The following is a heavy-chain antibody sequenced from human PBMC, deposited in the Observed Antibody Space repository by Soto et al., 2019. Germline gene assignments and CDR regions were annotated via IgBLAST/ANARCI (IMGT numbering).Heavy chain of an antibody. Sequence: AICSVRQAPGQGLEWMGGIIPIFGTANYAQKFQGRVTITADESTSTAYMELGSLRSEDTAVYYFAGSLVWGQGTLVTVSS. CDR2: IIPIFGTA. V-gene: IGHV1-69*01. CDR3: AGSLV. CDR1: A. D-gene: IGHD3-16*02. J-gene: IGHJ4*02.